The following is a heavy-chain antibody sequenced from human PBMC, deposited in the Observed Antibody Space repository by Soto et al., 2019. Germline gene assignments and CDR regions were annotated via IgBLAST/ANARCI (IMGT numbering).Heavy chain of an antibody. CDR2: FSDDGSYK. J-gene: IGHJ4*02. V-gene: IGHV3-30-3*01. CDR3: ARGPVLGPFDY. D-gene: IGHD2-8*02. CDR1: GFTFSSYA. Sequence: SLRLSCAASGFTFSSYAMSWVRQAPGKGLEWVAVFSDDGSYKYHADSVKGRFTISRDNSKSTLYLQMNSLRAEDTAVYYCARGPVLGPFDYWGQGALVTVSS.